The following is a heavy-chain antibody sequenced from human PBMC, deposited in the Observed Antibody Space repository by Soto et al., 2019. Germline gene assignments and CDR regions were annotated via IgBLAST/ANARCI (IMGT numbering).Heavy chain of an antibody. D-gene: IGHD3-10*01. CDR1: GASISRTGFH. Sequence: QLRLQESGPGLVKPSETLSLTSAVSGASISRTGFHWGWIRQPPGQGLEWIGSIYEAGTTFYNSSLQGRVTISADTSKNHFSLQLDSVTAADTAVYYCARRGSGHTFDYWGQGTLVTVS. CDR3: ARRGSGHTFDY. V-gene: IGHV4-39*02. J-gene: IGHJ4*02. CDR2: IYEAGTT.